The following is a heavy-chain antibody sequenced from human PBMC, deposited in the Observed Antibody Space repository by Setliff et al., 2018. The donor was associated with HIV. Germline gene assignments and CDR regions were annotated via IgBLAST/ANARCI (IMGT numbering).Heavy chain of an antibody. V-gene: IGHV3-30*04. CDR3: ATLSSNWHLDY. D-gene: IGHD6-13*01. J-gene: IGHJ4*02. Sequence: GGSLRLSCAASGFTFSRYGMHWVRQAPGKGLEWVAFISYGGSDKYYADSVKGRFTISRDNSKNTVYLQMNSLRAEDTAVYYCATLSSNWHLDYWGQGTLVTVSS. CDR1: GFTFSRYG. CDR2: ISYGGSDK.